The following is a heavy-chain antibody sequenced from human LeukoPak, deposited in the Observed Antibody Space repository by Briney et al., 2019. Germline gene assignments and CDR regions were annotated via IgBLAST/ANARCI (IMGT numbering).Heavy chain of an antibody. CDR1: GYTLTELS. CDR3: ATAVRYYDSSGYYLDY. CDR2: FDPEDGET. V-gene: IGHV1-24*01. D-gene: IGHD3-22*01. J-gene: IGHJ4*02. Sequence: ASVKVSCKVSGYTLTELSMHWVRQAPGKGLEWVGGFDPEDGETIYAQKFQGRVTMTEDTSTDTAYMELSSPRSEDTAVYYCATAVRYYDSSGYYLDYWGQGTLVTVSS.